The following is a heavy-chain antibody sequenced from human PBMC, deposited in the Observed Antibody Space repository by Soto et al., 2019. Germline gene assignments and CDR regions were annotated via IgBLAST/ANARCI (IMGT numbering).Heavy chain of an antibody. V-gene: IGHV3-48*02. J-gene: IGHJ6*02. CDR3: ARAVTWGLDV. D-gene: IGHD3-10*01. CDR2: ISRSSTRI. CDR1: GLTFSLYS. Sequence: EVQLVESGGGLVQPGGSLRLSCAASGLTFSLYSMSWVRQAPGKGLEWVSYISRSSTRIHYADSVKGRFTISRDDATNSMHLQMNSLRDGDTAVYYCARAVTWGLDVWGQGTTVSISS.